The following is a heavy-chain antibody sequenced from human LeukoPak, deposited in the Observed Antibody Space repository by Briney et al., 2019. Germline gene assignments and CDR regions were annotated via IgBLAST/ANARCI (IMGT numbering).Heavy chain of an antibody. Sequence: PSETLSLTCAVYGGSFSGYYWSWIRQPPGKGLEWIGEINHSGSTNYNPSLKSRVTIPVDTSKNQFSLKLSSVTAADTAVYYCARALGAFDIWGQGTMVTVSS. J-gene: IGHJ3*02. CDR1: GGSFSGYY. CDR3: ARALGAFDI. V-gene: IGHV4-34*01. CDR2: INHSGST.